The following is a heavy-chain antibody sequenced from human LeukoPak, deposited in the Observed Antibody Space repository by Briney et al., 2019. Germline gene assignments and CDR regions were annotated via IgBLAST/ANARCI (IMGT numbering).Heavy chain of an antibody. V-gene: IGHV3-48*03. CDR1: GFTFSNYE. Sequence: GGSLRLSCAASGFTFSNYEMNWVRQAPGKGLEWVSYISSSGSTIYYADSVKGRFTISRDNAKNSLYLQMNSLRAEDTAVYYCARRAGAYSHPYDYWGQGTLVTVSS. D-gene: IGHD4/OR15-4a*01. CDR3: ARRAGAYSHPYDY. CDR2: ISSSGSTI. J-gene: IGHJ4*02.